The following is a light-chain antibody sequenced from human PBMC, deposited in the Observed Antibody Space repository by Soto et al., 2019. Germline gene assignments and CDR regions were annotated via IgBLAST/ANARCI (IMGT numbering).Light chain of an antibody. CDR3: CSSAGGFTWV. V-gene: IGLV2-11*01. CDR1: SSDV. J-gene: IGLJ3*02. Sequence: QSALTQPRSVSGSPGQSVTISCTGTSSDVVSWYQQHPGKAPKLIIYYVSQRPSGVPDRFSGSKSGNTDSLTISGLQAEDEADYYCCSSAGGFTWVFGGGTKLTVL. CDR2: YVS.